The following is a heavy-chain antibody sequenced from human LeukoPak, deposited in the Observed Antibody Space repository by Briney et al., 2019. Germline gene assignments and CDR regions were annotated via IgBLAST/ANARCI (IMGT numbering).Heavy chain of an antibody. CDR2: IRYEGSNK. Sequence: GGSLTLSCAPSGSTFSSYGMHGVRHAPGKGLEWVAFIRYEGSNKYYTDSVKGRVTISRDNSKNTLYLPMNSLRAEDTAEYYCAADSSRPYDYWGQGTLVTVSS. CDR3: AADSSRPYDY. J-gene: IGHJ4*02. V-gene: IGHV3-30*02. CDR1: GSTFSSYG. D-gene: IGHD3-22*01.